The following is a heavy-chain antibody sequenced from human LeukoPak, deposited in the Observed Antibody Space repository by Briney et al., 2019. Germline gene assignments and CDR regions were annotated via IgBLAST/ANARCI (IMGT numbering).Heavy chain of an antibody. Sequence: PGGSLRLSCAASGFTFSSYSMNWVRQAPGKGLEWVSYISSSSSTIYYADSVKGRFTISRDNAKNSLYLQMNSLRAEDTAVYYCARVRAPFTLTGPLDYWGQGTLVTVSS. V-gene: IGHV3-48*04. CDR1: GFTFSSYS. D-gene: IGHD1-14*01. CDR2: ISSSSSTI. CDR3: ARVRAPFTLTGPLDY. J-gene: IGHJ4*02.